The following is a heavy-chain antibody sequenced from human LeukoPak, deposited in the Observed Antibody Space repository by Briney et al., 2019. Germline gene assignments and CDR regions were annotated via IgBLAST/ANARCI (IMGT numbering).Heavy chain of an antibody. J-gene: IGHJ4*02. V-gene: IGHV3-48*03. Sequence: QSGGSLRLSCAASGFTFSSYEMNWVRQAPGKGLEWVSYISSSGSTIYYADSVKGRFTISRDNAKNSLYLQMNSLRAEDTAVYYCAKVRGGSGFRFDYWGQGTLVTVSS. CDR2: ISSSGSTI. CDR1: GFTFSSYE. CDR3: AKVRGGSGFRFDY. D-gene: IGHD3-16*01.